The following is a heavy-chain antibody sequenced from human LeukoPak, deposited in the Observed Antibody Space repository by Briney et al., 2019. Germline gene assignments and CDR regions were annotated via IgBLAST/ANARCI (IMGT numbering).Heavy chain of an antibody. J-gene: IGHJ6*03. V-gene: IGHV3-13*01. CDR1: GFTFSSYD. CDR3: ARDRGRYYMDV. CDR2: IGTAGDI. Sequence: QPGGSLRLSCAASGFTFSSYDMHWVRHATGKGLEWVSGIGTAGDIYYSGSVKGRFTISRENAKSSLYLQMKSLRAGDTAVYYCARDRGRYYMDVWGKGTTVTISS. D-gene: IGHD6-25*01.